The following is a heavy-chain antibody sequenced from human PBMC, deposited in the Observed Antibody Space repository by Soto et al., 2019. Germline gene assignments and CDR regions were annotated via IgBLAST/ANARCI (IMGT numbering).Heavy chain of an antibody. D-gene: IGHD2-2*01. CDR3: ARDVPFRY. V-gene: IGHV4-59*11. Sequence: SETLSLTCTVSGGSISSHYWSWIRQPPGKGLEWIGYIYYSGSTNYNPSLKSRVTISVDTSKNQFSLKLSSVTAADTAVYYCARDVPFRYWGQGTLVTVSS. CDR2: IYYSGST. CDR1: GGSISSHY. J-gene: IGHJ4*02.